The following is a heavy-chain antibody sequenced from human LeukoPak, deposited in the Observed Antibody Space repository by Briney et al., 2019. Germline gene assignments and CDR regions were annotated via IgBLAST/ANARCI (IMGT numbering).Heavy chain of an antibody. Sequence: PSETLSLTCTVSGGSISSGLYYWTWIRQHPGKGLEYIGYIYYSGSTYYNPSLESRLTMSLGTSKKQFSLKLNSVTAADMAVYYCARGRFDSSGYRYFDSWGQGTLVTVSS. CDR2: IYYSGST. V-gene: IGHV4-31*03. CDR3: ARGRFDSSGYRYFDS. J-gene: IGHJ4*02. CDR1: GGSISSGLYY. D-gene: IGHD3-22*01.